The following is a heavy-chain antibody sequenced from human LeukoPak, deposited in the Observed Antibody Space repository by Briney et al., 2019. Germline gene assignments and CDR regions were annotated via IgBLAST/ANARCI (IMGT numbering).Heavy chain of an antibody. J-gene: IGHJ4*02. CDR1: GFTFSSSW. CDR2: INSDGSST. D-gene: IGHD4-17*01. Sequence: GGSLRLSCGASGFTFSSSWMHWVRQAPGKGLVWVSRINSDGSSTSYADSVKGRFTISRDNAKNTLYLQMNSLRAEDTAVYYCAAGDYGDYGLDYWGQGTLVTVSS. V-gene: IGHV3-74*01. CDR3: AAGDYGDYGLDY.